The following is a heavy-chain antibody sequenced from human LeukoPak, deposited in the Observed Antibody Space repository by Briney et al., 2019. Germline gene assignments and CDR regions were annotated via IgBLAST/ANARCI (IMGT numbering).Heavy chain of an antibody. CDR1: GGSFSGYY. CDR2: INHSGST. V-gene: IGHV4-34*01. J-gene: IGHJ4*02. CDR3: ARESQEMATIAPQSPANYFDY. Sequence: SETLSLTCAVYGGSFSGYYWSWIRQPPGKGLEWIGEINHSGSTNYNPSLKSRVTISVDTSKNQFSLKLSSVTAADTAAYYCARESQEMATIAPQSPANYFDYWGQGTLVTVSS. D-gene: IGHD5-12*01.